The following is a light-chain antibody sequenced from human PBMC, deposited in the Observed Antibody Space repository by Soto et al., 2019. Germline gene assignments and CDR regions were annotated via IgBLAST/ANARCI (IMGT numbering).Light chain of an antibody. CDR2: GAS. CDR1: QSVSSN. V-gene: IGKV3-15*01. J-gene: IGKJ1*01. CDR3: QQYNNWPPGT. Sequence: EIVMTQSPATLSVSPGERATLSCRASQSVSSNLAWYQQKPGQAPRLLIYGASTRATGIPARLSGSGSGTECTLTISSLQSEDFAVYYCQQYNNWPPGTFGKGTKVEIK.